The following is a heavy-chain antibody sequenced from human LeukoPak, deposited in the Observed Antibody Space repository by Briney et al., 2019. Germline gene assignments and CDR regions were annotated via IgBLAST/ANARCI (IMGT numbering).Heavy chain of an antibody. CDR3: ARDIHTSDWTKFDY. Sequence: TSETLSLTCNVSGGSISSSTYYWSWIRQPAGKGLEWIGRIYSSGRTNYNPSLKSRVTISVDTSKNQFSLNLSSVTAADTVVYYCARDIHTSDWTKFDYWGQGTSVTVSS. V-gene: IGHV4-61*02. CDR2: IYSSGRT. J-gene: IGHJ4*02. CDR1: GGSISSSTYY. D-gene: IGHD6-19*01.